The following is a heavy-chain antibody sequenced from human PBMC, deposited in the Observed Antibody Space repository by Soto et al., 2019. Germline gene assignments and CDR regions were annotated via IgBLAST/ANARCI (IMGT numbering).Heavy chain of an antibody. CDR2: IFYSGST. CDR3: ARGYYYDSSGYSNQLDY. Sequence: QVQLQESGPGLVKPSQTLSLTCTVSGGSISSGDYYWSWIRQPPGKGLEWIGYIFYSGSTYYNPSLKSRVTISVDTSKNQFSLKLSSVTAADTAVYYCARGYYYDSSGYSNQLDYWGQGTLVTVSS. D-gene: IGHD3-22*01. V-gene: IGHV4-30-4*01. J-gene: IGHJ4*02. CDR1: GGSISSGDYY.